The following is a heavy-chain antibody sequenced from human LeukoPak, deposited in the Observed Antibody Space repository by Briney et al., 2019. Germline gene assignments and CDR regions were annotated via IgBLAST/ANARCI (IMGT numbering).Heavy chain of an antibody. D-gene: IGHD3-22*01. V-gene: IGHV3-30*18. Sequence: PGRSLRLSCAASGFTFSSYGMHWVRQAPGKGLEWVAVISYDGSNKYYADSVKGRFTISRDNSKNTLYLQMNSLRTEDMAIYYCAKEDVVVITIRYLQHWGQGTLVTVSS. J-gene: IGHJ1*01. CDR2: ISYDGSNK. CDR1: GFTFSSYG. CDR3: AKEDVVVITIRYLQH.